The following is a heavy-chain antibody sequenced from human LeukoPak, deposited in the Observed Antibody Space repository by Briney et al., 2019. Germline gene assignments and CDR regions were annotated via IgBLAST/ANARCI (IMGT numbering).Heavy chain of an antibody. CDR3: AREGIAAAGQLVDY. CDR2: IRYDGSNK. Sequence: GGSLRLSCAASGFTFSSYGMHWVRQAPGKGLEGVAFIRYDGSNKYYADSVKGRFTISRDNSKNTLYLQMNSLRAEDTAVYYCAREGIAAAGQLVDYWGQGTLVTVSS. D-gene: IGHD6-13*01. V-gene: IGHV3-30*02. J-gene: IGHJ4*02. CDR1: GFTFSSYG.